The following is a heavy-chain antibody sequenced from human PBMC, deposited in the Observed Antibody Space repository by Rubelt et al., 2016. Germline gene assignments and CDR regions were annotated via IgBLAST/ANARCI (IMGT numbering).Heavy chain of an antibody. CDR3: TRGRRGIAAAGSFDY. CDR2: IRSKANSYAT. D-gene: IGHD6-13*01. J-gene: IGHJ4*02. Sequence: GKGLEWVGRIRSKANSYATAYAASVEGRFTISRDDSKNTAYLQMSSLKTEDTAVYYCTRGRRGIAAAGSFDYWGQGTLVTVSS. V-gene: IGHV3-73*01.